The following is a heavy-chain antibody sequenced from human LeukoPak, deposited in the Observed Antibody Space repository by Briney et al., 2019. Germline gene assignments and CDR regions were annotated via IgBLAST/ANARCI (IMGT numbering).Heavy chain of an antibody. Sequence: GASVKVSCKASGYTFTSYGISWVRQAPGQGLEWMGWISAYNGNTNYAQKLQGRVTMTTDTSTSTAYMELRSLRSDDTAVYYCARGNYYGSGSPHNWFDPWGQGTLVTVSS. CDR1: GYTFTSYG. V-gene: IGHV1-18*01. D-gene: IGHD3-10*01. CDR3: ARGNYYGSGSPHNWFDP. J-gene: IGHJ5*02. CDR2: ISAYNGNT.